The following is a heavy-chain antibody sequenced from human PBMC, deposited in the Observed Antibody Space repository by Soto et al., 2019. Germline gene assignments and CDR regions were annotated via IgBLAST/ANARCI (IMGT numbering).Heavy chain of an antibody. V-gene: IGHV3-30-3*01. CDR1: GFTFSSYA. Sequence: QPGGSLRLSCAASGFTFSSYAMHWVRQAPGKGLEWVAVISYDGSNKYYADSVKGRFTISRDNSKNTLYLQMNSLRAEDTAVYYCARDLDCSSTSCPYYYYYGMDVWGQGTTVTVSS. CDR2: ISYDGSNK. J-gene: IGHJ6*02. D-gene: IGHD2-2*01. CDR3: ARDLDCSSTSCPYYYYYGMDV.